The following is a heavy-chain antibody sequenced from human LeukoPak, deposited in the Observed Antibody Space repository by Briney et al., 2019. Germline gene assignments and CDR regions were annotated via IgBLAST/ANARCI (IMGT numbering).Heavy chain of an antibody. Sequence: PGGSLRLSCAASGFTFSSYWMSWVRQSPGKGLEWVANIKQDESEKYYVDSVKGRFTISRDNAKNSLYLQMNSLRAEDTAVYYCARDNVSGWYLYYYYYMDVWGKGTTVTISS. CDR2: IKQDESEK. J-gene: IGHJ6*03. CDR3: ARDNVSGWYLYYYYYMDV. CDR1: GFTFSSYW. D-gene: IGHD6-19*01. V-gene: IGHV3-7*01.